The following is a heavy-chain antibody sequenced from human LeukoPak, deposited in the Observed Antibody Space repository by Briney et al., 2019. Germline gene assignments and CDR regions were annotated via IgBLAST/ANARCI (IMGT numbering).Heavy chain of an antibody. CDR1: GYSISSGYY. D-gene: IGHD5-18*01. CDR3: ARGGPAMALDY. Sequence: SSETLSLTCTVSGYSISSGYYWGWIRQPPGKGLEWIGSIYHSGSTYYNPSLKSRVTISVDTSKNQISLRLRSVTAADTAVYYCARGGPAMALDYWGQGTLVTVSS. J-gene: IGHJ4*02. CDR2: IYHSGST. V-gene: IGHV4-38-2*02.